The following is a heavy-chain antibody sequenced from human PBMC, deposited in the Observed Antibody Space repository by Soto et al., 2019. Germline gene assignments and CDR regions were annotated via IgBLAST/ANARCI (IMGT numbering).Heavy chain of an antibody. V-gene: IGHV4-39*01. J-gene: IGHJ5*02. Sequence: SETLSLTCAVSGGSIGTSAYYWGWTRQAPGKGLEWIGSINHSGNTYLSPSLKDRVTMSADTSKNSFSLKLRSATAADTGLYYCSRRAPEGFDPWGQGTLVTVSS. CDR1: GGSIGTSAYY. CDR2: INHSGNT. CDR3: SRRAPEGFDP.